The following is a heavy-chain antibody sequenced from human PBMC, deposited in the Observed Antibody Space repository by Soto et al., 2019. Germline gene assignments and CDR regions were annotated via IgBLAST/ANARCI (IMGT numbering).Heavy chain of an antibody. V-gene: IGHV3-11*01. J-gene: IGHJ6*03. CDR2: IGSSGLSV. CDR3: ARDLRQLLSHNYYYYYLDV. Sequence: QVHLVESGGGLVKPGGSLRLSCAASGFTFSDYQMSWIRQAPGKGLEWVSYIGSSGLSVYYEDSVKGGFTISRDNANNSLYLEMNSLRAEDSAVYYCARDLRQLLSHNYYYYYLDVWGKGTTVSVSS. CDR1: GFTFSDYQ. D-gene: IGHD2-2*01.